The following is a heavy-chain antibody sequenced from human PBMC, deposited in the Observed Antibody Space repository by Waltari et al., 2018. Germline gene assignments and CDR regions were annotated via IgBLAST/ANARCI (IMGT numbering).Heavy chain of an antibody. CDR2: VFPGDSDT. CDR3: ARRRGGSYLDY. V-gene: IGHV5-51*01. J-gene: IGHJ4*02. Sequence: EVQLVQSGEEVKKPGESLKISCKGSGYSFTSYWIGWVRLMPGKGLELMGIVFPGDSDTRYSPSFQGHVTISAVKSINTAYLQWSSLKASDTAMYYCARRRGGSYLDYWGQGTLVTVSS. D-gene: IGHD1-26*01. CDR1: GYSFTSYW.